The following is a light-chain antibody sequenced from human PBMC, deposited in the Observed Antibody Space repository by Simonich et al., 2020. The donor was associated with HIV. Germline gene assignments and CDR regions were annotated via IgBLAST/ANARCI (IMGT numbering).Light chain of an antibody. Sequence: EIVLTQSPATLSLSPGERATLSCRASQSVGSYLAWYQQKPGQAPRLPIYDASNRATGIPARFSGSGSGTDFTLTISSLEPEDFAVYYCQQRSNWLTFGGGTKVEIK. CDR3: QQRSNWLT. CDR1: QSVGSY. J-gene: IGKJ4*01. CDR2: DAS. V-gene: IGKV3-11*01.